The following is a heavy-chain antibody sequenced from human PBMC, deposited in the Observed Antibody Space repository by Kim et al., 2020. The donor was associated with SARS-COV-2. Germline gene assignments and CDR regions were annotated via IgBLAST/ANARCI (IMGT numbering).Heavy chain of an antibody. J-gene: IGHJ5*02. CDR3: ARGGYSYGWFDP. D-gene: IGHD5-18*01. V-gene: IGHV5-10-1*01. Sequence: NYSPSFQGHVTISADKSSSTAYLQWSSLKASDTAMYYCARGGYSYGWFDPWGQGTLVTVSS.